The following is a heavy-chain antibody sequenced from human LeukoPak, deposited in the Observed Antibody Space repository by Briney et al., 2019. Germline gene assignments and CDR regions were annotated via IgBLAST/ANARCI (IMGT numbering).Heavy chain of an antibody. CDR3: AKDVDSGSSRRAFDI. CDR2: ISWNSGSI. CDR1: RYTKSDEE. D-gene: IGHD1-26*01. Sequence: CLCPSPADNRYTKSDEERKWVGHAGGRSLKKNTGISWNSGSIGYADSVKGRFTISRDNAKNSLYLQMNSLRAEDTALYYCAKDVDSGSSRRAFDIWGQGTMVTVSS. V-gene: IGHV3-9*01. J-gene: IGHJ3*02.